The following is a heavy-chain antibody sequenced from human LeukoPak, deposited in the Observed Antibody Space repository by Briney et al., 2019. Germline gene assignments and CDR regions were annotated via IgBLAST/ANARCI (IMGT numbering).Heavy chain of an antibody. CDR3: ATSFGPVIAAAGTGAD. CDR1: GFTFSSYG. CDR2: ISYDGSNK. D-gene: IGHD6-13*01. J-gene: IGHJ4*02. Sequence: PGGSLRLSCAASGFTFSSYGMHWVRQAPGKGLEWVAVISYDGSNKYYADSVKGRFTISRDNSKNTLSLQMNSLRAEDTAVYYCATSFGPVIAAAGTGADWGQGTLVTVSS. V-gene: IGHV3-30*03.